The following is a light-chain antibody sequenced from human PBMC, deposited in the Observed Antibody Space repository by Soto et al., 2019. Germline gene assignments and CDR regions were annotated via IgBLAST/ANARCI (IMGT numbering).Light chain of an antibody. CDR3: QQSSSTPHT. CDR2: AAT. Sequence: DIQMTQSPSSLSASVGDRVTITCRASQAINSYLNWYQQRPGKAPKLLIYAATSLHTGVPSRFSGGGSGTDFTLTISSLQPEDFATYYCQQSSSTPHTFGQGTKLEIK. V-gene: IGKV1-39*01. CDR1: QAINSY. J-gene: IGKJ2*01.